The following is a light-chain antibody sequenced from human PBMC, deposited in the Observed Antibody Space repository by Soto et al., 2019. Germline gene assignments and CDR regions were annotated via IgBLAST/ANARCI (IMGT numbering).Light chain of an antibody. CDR3: RSYTSSNHVV. CDR1: SSDVGDYNY. V-gene: IGLV2-14*01. J-gene: IGLJ2*01. CDR2: DVS. Sequence: QSALTQPAAVSGSPGQSITISCTGTSSDVGDYNYVSWYQQHPGKAPQFMIYDVSNRPSGVSNRFSGSKSGNTAYLTISGLPAEDESDYYYRSYTSSNHVVFGGGTKLTVL.